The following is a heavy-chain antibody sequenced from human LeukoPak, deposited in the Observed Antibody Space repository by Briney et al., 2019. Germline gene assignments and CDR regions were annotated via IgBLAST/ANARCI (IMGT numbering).Heavy chain of an antibody. Sequence: PSETLSLTCAVSGGSISSSNWWSWVRQPPGKGLEWIGEIYHSGSTNYNPSLKSRVTISVDKSKNQFSLKLSSVTAADTAVYYCARGPTMDRGADNDYWGQGTLVTVSS. D-gene: IGHD3-10*01. J-gene: IGHJ4*02. V-gene: IGHV4-4*02. CDR3: ARGPTMDRGADNDY. CDR2: IYHSGST. CDR1: GGSISSSNW.